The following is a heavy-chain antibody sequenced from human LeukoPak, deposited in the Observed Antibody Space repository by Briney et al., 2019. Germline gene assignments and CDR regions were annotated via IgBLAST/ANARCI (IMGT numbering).Heavy chain of an antibody. CDR2: INPSGGST. D-gene: IGHD6-19*01. J-gene: IGHJ4*02. V-gene: IGHV1-46*01. CDR1: GYTFTSYY. CDR3: ARDFRAVAGTRIGFDY. Sequence: ASVKVSCKASGYTFTSYYMHWVRQAPGQGLEWMGIINPSGGSTSYARKFQGRVTMTRDMSTSTVYMELSSLRSEDTAVYYCARDFRAVAGTRIGFDYWGQGTLVTVSS.